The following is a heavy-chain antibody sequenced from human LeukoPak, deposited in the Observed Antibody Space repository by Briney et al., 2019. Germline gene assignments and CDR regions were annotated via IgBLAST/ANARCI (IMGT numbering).Heavy chain of an antibody. V-gene: IGHV3-74*01. Sequence: GGSLRLSCEASGFTFSRYWMHWVRQAPGKGLVWVSRIKSDGKTNYADSVKGRFTISRDNAKNTVSLQMDSLRADDTGVYYCARAPSEVGGYYPEYFRHWGQGTLVTVSS. D-gene: IGHD3-22*01. CDR3: ARAPSEVGGYYPEYFRH. J-gene: IGHJ1*01. CDR2: IKSDGKT. CDR1: GFTFSRYW.